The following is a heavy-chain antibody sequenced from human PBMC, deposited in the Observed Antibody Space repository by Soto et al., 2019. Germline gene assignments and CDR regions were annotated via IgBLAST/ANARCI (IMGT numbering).Heavy chain of an antibody. J-gene: IGHJ6*02. V-gene: IGHV4-38-2*02. CDR1: GYSISSGYY. D-gene: IGHD6-13*01. Sequence: SETLSLTCAVSGYSISSGYYWGWIRQPPGKGLEWIGSIYHSGGTYYNPSLKSRVTISVDTSKNQFSLKLSSVTAADTAVYYCARDGTSPYSSSWFDYYYYGMDVWGQGTTVTVSS. CDR3: ARDGTSPYSSSWFDYYYYGMDV. CDR2: IYHSGGT.